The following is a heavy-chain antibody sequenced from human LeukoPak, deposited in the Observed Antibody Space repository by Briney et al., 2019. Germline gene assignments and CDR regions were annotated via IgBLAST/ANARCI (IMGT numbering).Heavy chain of an antibody. CDR2: IRYDGSNK. D-gene: IGHD4-11*01. V-gene: IGHV3-30*02. J-gene: IGHJ5*02. CDR3: AKDLRSGRPLTLHDYPPYRWFAA. Sequence: GWALRLSCASSLFTFSSHRMHWVRQAPGKGLEGVAFIRYDGSNKYYAHSVKGRFTISRHNSNNTLYLQMNNLRAEDSAGYELAKDLRSGRPLTLHDYPPYRWFAAWGQGTLVTVSS. CDR1: LFTFSSHR.